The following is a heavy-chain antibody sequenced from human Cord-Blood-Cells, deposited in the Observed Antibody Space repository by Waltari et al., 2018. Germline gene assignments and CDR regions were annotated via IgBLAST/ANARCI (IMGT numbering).Heavy chain of an antibody. CDR2: INHSGST. D-gene: IGHD2-15*01. J-gene: IGHJ4*02. Sequence: QVQLQQWGAGLLKPSETLSLTCAVYGGSFSGYYWSWIRQPPGKGLEWIGEINHSGSTNYNPSLKSRVTISVDTSKNQFSLKLISVTAAATAVYYCARHDPLGYCSGGSCHYFDYWGQGTLVTVSS. CDR1: GGSFSGYY. CDR3: ARHDPLGYCSGGSCHYFDY. V-gene: IGHV4-34*01.